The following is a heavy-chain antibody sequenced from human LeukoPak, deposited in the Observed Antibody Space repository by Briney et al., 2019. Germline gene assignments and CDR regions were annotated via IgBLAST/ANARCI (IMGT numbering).Heavy chain of an antibody. Sequence: GGSLRLSCAASGFTFSSYSMNWVRQAPGKGLEWVSSISSSGSYIYYADSVKGRFTISRDNSKNTLYLQMSSLRAEDTAMYYCAREGNSGYYPYWGQGILVTVSS. D-gene: IGHD3-22*01. V-gene: IGHV3-21*01. CDR2: ISSSGSYI. CDR1: GFTFSSYS. J-gene: IGHJ4*02. CDR3: AREGNSGYYPY.